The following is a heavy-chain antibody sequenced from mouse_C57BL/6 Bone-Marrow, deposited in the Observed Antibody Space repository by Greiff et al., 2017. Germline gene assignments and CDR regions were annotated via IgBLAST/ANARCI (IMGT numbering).Heavy chain of an antibody. CDR3: ARYPITTVVATDAMDY. CDR1: GYSFTDYN. D-gene: IGHD1-1*01. J-gene: IGHJ4*01. V-gene: IGHV1-39*01. CDR2: INPNYGTT. Sequence: EVQLQQSGPELVKPGASVKISCKASGYSFTDYNMNWVKPSNGKSLEWIGVINPNYGTTSYNQKFKGKATLTVDPSSSTAYMQLNSLTSEDSAVYDCARYPITTVVATDAMDYWGQGTSVTVSS.